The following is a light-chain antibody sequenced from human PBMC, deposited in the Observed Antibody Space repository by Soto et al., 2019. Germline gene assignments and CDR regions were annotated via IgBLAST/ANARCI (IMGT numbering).Light chain of an antibody. CDR3: ETWDFNTRV. J-gene: IGLJ3*02. CDR2: LEGSGSY. Sequence: QSVLTQSSSASASLGSSVKLTCTLSSGHSSYIIAWHQQQPGKAPRYLMKLEGSGSYNKGSGVPYRFSGSSSGADRYLTISNLQFEYESYYYCETWDFNTRVFGGGTKLTVL. CDR1: SGHSSYI. V-gene: IGLV4-60*02.